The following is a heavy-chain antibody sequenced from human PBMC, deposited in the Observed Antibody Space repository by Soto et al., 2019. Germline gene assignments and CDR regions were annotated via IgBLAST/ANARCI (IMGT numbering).Heavy chain of an antibody. V-gene: IGHV4-34*01. CDR3: ARARYYDFWSGYYRTWFDP. CDR1: GGSFSGYY. CDR2: INHSGST. D-gene: IGHD3-3*01. J-gene: IGHJ5*02. Sequence: SETLSLTCAVYGGSFSGYYWSWIRQPPGKGLEWIGEINHSGSTNYNPSLKSRVTISVDTSKNQFSLKLSSVTAADTAVYYCARARYYDFWSGYYRTWFDPWGQGTLVTVSS.